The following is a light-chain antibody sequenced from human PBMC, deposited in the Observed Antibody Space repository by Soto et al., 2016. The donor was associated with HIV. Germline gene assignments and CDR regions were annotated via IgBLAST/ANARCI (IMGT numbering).Light chain of an antibody. J-gene: IGLJ2*01. CDR2: QDT. V-gene: IGLV3-1*01. Sequence: SYELTQPPSVSVSPGQTASITCSGDKLGDKYACWYQQKPGQSPVLVIYQDTKRPSGIPERFSGSNSGNTATLTINGTQAMDEADYYCQVWDFHTAVFGGGTKLTVI. CDR3: QVWDFHTAV. CDR1: KLGDKY.